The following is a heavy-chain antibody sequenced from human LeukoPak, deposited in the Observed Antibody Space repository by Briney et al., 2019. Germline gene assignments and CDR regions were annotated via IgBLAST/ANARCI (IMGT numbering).Heavy chain of an antibody. J-gene: IGHJ4*02. V-gene: IGHV3-21*01. CDR2: ISSSSGYI. Sequence: GGSLRLSCAASGFTFSSYSMNWVRQAPGKGLEWVSSISSSSGYIYYADSVKGRFTISRDNAKNSLYLQMNSLRAEDTAVYYCAREIAARAFDYWGQGTLVTVSS. CDR3: AREIAARAFDY. D-gene: IGHD6-6*01. CDR1: GFTFSSYS.